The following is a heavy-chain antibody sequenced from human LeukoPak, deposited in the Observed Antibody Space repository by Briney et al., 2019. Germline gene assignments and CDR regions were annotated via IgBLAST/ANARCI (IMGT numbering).Heavy chain of an antibody. CDR3: VRGSGGNGYGYWGDN. CDR2: IWYHGNEI. Sequence: GGSLRLSCAASGFTFSSFGMHWVRKAPGKGLEWVAVIWYHGNEIHYVDSVKGRLTISRDNFRNTLYLQMDSLRAEDSAVYYCVRGSGGNGYGYWGDNWGQGTLVTVSS. CDR1: GFTFSSFG. J-gene: IGHJ4*02. D-gene: IGHD5-12*01. V-gene: IGHV3-33*01.